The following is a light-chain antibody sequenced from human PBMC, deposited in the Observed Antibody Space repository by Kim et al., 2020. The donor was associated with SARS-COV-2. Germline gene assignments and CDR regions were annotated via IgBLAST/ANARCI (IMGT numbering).Light chain of an antibody. Sequence: ASVGDRVNITCRASQGISSYFAWYQVKPGKAPKLLIYASSTLQSGVPSRFSGSGSGTDFTLTISSLQPADFATYYCLQLNSSPLTFGGGTKVDIK. V-gene: IGKV1-9*01. CDR3: LQLNSSPLT. J-gene: IGKJ4*01. CDR1: QGISSY. CDR2: ASS.